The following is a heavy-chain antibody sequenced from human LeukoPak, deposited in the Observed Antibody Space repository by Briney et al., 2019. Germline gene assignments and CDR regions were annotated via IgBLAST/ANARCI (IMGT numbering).Heavy chain of an antibody. D-gene: IGHD3-22*01. J-gene: IGHJ4*02. CDR1: GYTFTCYY. CDR3: ARGDITMIVVFDY. V-gene: IGHV1-2*02. Sequence: ASVNVSFKASGYTFTCYYMHWVRQAPGQGREWMGWINPNSGGTNYAQKFQGRVTMTRDTSISTAYMELSRLRSDDPAVYYCARGDITMIVVFDYWGQGALVTVSS. CDR2: INPNSGGT.